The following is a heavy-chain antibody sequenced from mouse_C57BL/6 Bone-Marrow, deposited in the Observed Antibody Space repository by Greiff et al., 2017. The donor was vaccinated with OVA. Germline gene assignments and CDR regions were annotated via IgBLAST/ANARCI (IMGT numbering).Heavy chain of an antibody. J-gene: IGHJ4*01. V-gene: IGHV2-6*03. CDR1: GFSLTSYG. CDR2: IWSDGST. CDR3: ASCYDSYAMDY. D-gene: IGHD1-1*02. Sequence: QVQLQQSGPGLVAPSQSLSITCTVSGFSLTSYGVHWVRQPPGKGLEWLVVIWSDGSTNYNSAPKSRLSISKDNSKSQVFLKMNSLQTDDTAMYYCASCYDSYAMDYWGQGTSVTVSS.